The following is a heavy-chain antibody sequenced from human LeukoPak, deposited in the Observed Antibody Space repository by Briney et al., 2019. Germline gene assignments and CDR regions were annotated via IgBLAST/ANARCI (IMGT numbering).Heavy chain of an antibody. J-gene: IGHJ5*02. CDR3: ARDSSSGYYYGWFDP. CDR2: INPNSGGT. V-gene: IGHV1-2*02. CDR1: GYTFTGYY. D-gene: IGHD3-22*01. Sequence: ASVKVSCKASGYTFTGYYMHWVRQAPGQGLEWMGWINPNSGGTNYAQKFQGRVTMTRDTSISTAYMELSRLRSDDTAVYYCARDSSSGYYYGWFDPWGREPWSPSPQ.